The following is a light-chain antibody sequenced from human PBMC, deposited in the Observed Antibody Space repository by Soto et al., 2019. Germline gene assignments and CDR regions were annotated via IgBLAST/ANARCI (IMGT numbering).Light chain of an antibody. V-gene: IGKV1-39*01. CDR3: QQSFTTPT. J-gene: IGKJ4*01. Sequence: DIQMTQSTSSLSASVGDRVTITCLASQTISRALNWYQQKPGKAPKLLIYAASYLQTGVPSRFSGSGSGTDFVLTISSLQPEDFATYYCQQSFTTPTFGGGTKVEIK. CDR1: QTISRA. CDR2: AAS.